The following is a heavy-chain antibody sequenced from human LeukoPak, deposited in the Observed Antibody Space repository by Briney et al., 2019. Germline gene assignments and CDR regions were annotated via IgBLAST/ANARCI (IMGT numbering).Heavy chain of an antibody. J-gene: IGHJ3*02. D-gene: IGHD3-22*01. CDR1: GFAFSSYS. CDR3: ARAHYYDSSGSTDAFDI. Sequence: GGSLRLSCAASGFAFSSYSMNWVRQAPGTGLEWVSSISSSSSYIHYADSVKGRFTISRDNANNSLYLQMNSLRAEDTAVYSCARAHYYDSSGSTDAFDIWGQGTMVTVSS. V-gene: IGHV3-21*01. CDR2: ISSSSSYI.